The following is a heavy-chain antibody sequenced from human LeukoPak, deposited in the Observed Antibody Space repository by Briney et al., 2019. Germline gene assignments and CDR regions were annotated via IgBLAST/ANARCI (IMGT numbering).Heavy chain of an antibody. J-gene: IGHJ4*02. CDR1: GFTFSSYS. CDR2: ISGSGDST. Sequence: PGGSLRLSCAASGFTFSSYSMNWVRQAPGKGLEWVSAISGSGDSTYYADSVKGRFTISRDNSKNTLYLQMNSLRAEDTAVYYCAKLGASWFGESFDYWGQGTLVTVSS. CDR3: AKLGASWFGESFDY. D-gene: IGHD3-10*01. V-gene: IGHV3-23*01.